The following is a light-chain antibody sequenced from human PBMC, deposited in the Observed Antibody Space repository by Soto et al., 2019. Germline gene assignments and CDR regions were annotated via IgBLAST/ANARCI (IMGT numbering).Light chain of an antibody. V-gene: IGLV2-14*01. Sequence: QSALTQPASVSGSPGQSITISCTGTSSGVGGYNYVSWYQQHPGKAPKLMIYEVSNRPSGVSNRFSGSKSGNTASLTISGLQAEDEADYYCSSYTSSSTRVFGTGPKVTVL. CDR3: SSYTSSSTRV. CDR2: EVS. J-gene: IGLJ1*01. CDR1: SSGVGGYNY.